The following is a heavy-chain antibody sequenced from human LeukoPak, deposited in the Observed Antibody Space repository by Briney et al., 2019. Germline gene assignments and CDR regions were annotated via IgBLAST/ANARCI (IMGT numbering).Heavy chain of an antibody. V-gene: IGHV1-69*13. CDR1: GYTFTSNY. CDR2: IIPIFGTA. D-gene: IGHD1-1*01. CDR3: ARDPRFSGTNQRGVASDAFDI. J-gene: IGHJ3*02. Sequence: GASVKVSCKAFGYTFTSNYMHWVRQAPGQGPEWMGGIIPIFGTANYAQKFQGRVTITADESTSTAYMELSSLRSEDTAVYYCARDPRFSGTNQRGVASDAFDIWGQGTMVTVSS.